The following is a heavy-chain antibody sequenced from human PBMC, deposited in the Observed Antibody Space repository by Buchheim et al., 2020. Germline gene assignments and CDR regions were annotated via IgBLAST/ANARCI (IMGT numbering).Heavy chain of an antibody. CDR2: ISYEGSNK. Sequence: QVQLVESGGGVVQPGRSQRLSCAASGFTFSSHAMHWVRQAPGKGLEWVAVISYEGSNKHYVDSVKGRFTISRDNSKDTLYLQMNSLRREDTAVYYCAKGYQLLSPFDYWGQGTL. CDR1: GFTFSSHA. J-gene: IGHJ4*02. V-gene: IGHV3-30-3*01. D-gene: IGHD2-2*01. CDR3: AKGYQLLSPFDY.